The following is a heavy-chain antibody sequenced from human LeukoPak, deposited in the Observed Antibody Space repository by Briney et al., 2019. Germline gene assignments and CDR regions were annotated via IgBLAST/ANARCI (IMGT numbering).Heavy chain of an antibody. CDR3: GRDGVVVPAATYYYGMDV. Sequence: PSETLSLTCTVSGGSISSYYWSWIRQPAGKGLEWIGRIYTSGSTNYNPSLKSRVTMSVDTSKNQFSLKLSSVTAADTAVYYCGRDGVVVPAATYYYGMDVWGQGTTVTVSS. CDR1: GGSISSYY. V-gene: IGHV4-4*07. J-gene: IGHJ6*02. CDR2: IYTSGST. D-gene: IGHD2-2*01.